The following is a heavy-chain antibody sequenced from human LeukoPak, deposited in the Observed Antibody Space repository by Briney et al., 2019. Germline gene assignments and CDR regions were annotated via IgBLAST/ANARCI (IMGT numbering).Heavy chain of an antibody. CDR3: ASDGGPFDY. V-gene: IGHV3-7*01. J-gene: IGHJ4*02. D-gene: IGHD3-16*01. CDR2: TKQAGSEK. Sequence: PGGSLRLSCTASGITFSGYWMSWVRQPPGKGLEWVANTKQAGSEKYYVDSVKGRFTISRDDAKKSVYLQMNSLRAEDTAVYYCASDGGPFDYWGQGTLVTVSS. CDR1: GITFSGYW.